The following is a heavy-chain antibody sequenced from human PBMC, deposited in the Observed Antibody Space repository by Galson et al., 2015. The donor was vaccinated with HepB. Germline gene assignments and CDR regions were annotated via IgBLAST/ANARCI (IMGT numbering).Heavy chain of an antibody. Sequence: SVKVSCKASGYTFTTYALHWVRQAPGQRLEWMGWINAGNGNTKYSQKVQGRVTITRDTSASTAYMELSSLRSEDTAVYYCARTGDILTGYYNFDYWGQGTLVTVSS. D-gene: IGHD3-9*01. CDR3: ARTGDILTGYYNFDY. J-gene: IGHJ4*02. CDR1: GYTFTTYA. CDR2: INAGNGNT. V-gene: IGHV1-3*01.